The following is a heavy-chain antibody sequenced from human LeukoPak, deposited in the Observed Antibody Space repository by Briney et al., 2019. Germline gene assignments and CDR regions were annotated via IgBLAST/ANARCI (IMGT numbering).Heavy chain of an antibody. CDR3: TTDDSYYDFWSGYSIRGEFDY. J-gene: IGHJ4*02. CDR2: ISGSGGST. CDR1: GFTFSSYA. V-gene: IGHV3-23*01. Sequence: PGGSLRLSCAASGFTFSSYAMSWVRQAPGKGLEWVSAISGSGGSTYYADSVKGRFTISRDNSKNTLYLQMNSLRAEDTAVYYCTTDDSYYDFWSGYSIRGEFDYWGQGTLVTVSS. D-gene: IGHD3-3*01.